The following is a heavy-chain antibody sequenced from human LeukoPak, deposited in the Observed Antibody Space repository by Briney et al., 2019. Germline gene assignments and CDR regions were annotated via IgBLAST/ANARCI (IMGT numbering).Heavy chain of an antibody. CDR2: IRYDGSNK. V-gene: IGHV3-30*02. J-gene: IGHJ6*02. CDR3: AKDSWLWFGELSYYYGMDV. D-gene: IGHD3-10*01. Sequence: GGSLRLSCAASGFTFSSYGMHWVRQAPGKGLEWVAFIRYDGSNKYYADSAKGRFTISRDNSKNTLYLQMNSLRAEDTAVYYCAKDSWLWFGELSYYYGMDVWGQGTTVTVSS. CDR1: GFTFSSYG.